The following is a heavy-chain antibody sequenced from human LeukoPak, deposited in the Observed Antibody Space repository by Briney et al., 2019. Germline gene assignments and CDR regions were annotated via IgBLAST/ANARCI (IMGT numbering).Heavy chain of an antibody. CDR3: AKGIVIVSATGVDY. CDR1: GFTFSTSG. Sequence: PGGSLRLSCAASGFTFSTSGMHWVRQAPGKGLEWVAFIRYDGSNKYYGDSVKGRFTISRDNSKNTLYLQMNSLRAEDTAVYYCAKGIVIVSATGVDYWGQGTPVTVSS. CDR2: IRYDGSNK. V-gene: IGHV3-30*02. D-gene: IGHD2/OR15-2a*01. J-gene: IGHJ4*02.